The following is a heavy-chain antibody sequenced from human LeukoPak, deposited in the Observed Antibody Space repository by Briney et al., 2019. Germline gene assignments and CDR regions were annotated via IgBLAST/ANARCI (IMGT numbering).Heavy chain of an antibody. CDR3: ARALSYYYGSGSYYHDY. CDR2: IYHSGST. D-gene: IGHD3-10*01. Sequence: PSETLSLTCAVSGYSFSSGYYWGWIRQPPGKGLEWIGSIYHSGSTYYNPSLKSRVTISVDTSKNQFSLKLSSVTAADTAVYYCARALSYYYGSGSYYHDYWGQGTLVTVSS. V-gene: IGHV4-38-2*01. CDR1: GYSFSSGYY. J-gene: IGHJ4*02.